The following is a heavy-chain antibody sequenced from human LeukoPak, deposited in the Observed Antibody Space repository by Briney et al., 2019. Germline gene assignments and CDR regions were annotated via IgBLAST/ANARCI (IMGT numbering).Heavy chain of an antibody. CDR1: GYTFTGYY. CDR3: ARPYSSSDPFDY. Sequence: ASVKVSCKASGYTFTGYYIHWVRQASGQGLEWMGRINPNNGGTNYAQMLQGRVTMTRDTSISTAYLELSRLSSDDTAVYYCARPYSSSDPFDYWGQGTLVTVSS. CDR2: INPNNGGT. J-gene: IGHJ4*02. V-gene: IGHV1-2*06. D-gene: IGHD6-6*01.